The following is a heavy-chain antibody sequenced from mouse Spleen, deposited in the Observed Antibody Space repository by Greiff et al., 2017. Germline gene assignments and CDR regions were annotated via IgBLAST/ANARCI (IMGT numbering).Heavy chain of an antibody. Sequence: EVLLVEPGGGLVKPGGSLKLSCAASGFTFSDYGMHWVRQAPEKGLEWVAYISSGSSTIYYADTVKGRFTISRDNAKNTLFLEMTRLRSEDTAMYYCARPKYYYDGSYPAWFAYWGQGTLVTVSA. D-gene: IGHD1-1*01. V-gene: IGHV5-17*01. CDR2: ISSGSSTI. CDR1: GFTFSDYG. CDR3: ARPKYYYDGSYPAWFAY. J-gene: IGHJ3*01.